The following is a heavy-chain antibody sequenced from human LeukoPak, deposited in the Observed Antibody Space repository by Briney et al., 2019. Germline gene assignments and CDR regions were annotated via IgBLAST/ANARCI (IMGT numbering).Heavy chain of an antibody. CDR2: INCNGGTT. D-gene: IGHD1-26*01. J-gene: IGHJ4*02. CDR3: ARNSGANVYTYSFQY. V-gene: IGHV3-20*04. CDR1: GLTFDDYG. Sequence: GGSLRLACVASGLTFDDYGMSWVRQAPGKGLEWVSGINCNGGTTTYADSVKGRFTISRDNAKNSLYLQMNSLRAEDTAFYYCARNSGANVYTYSFQYWGRGTLVTVSS.